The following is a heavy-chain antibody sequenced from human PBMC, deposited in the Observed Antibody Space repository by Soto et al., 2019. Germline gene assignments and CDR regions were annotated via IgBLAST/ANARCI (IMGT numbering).Heavy chain of an antibody. CDR3: ARDALPAH. V-gene: IGHV4-59*01. CDR2: IHHSGNT. Sequence: TSETLSLTCTVSGGSITNYYWSWIRQPPGKGLEWIGYIHHSGNTKCNPSLESRLTFSVDTSKNQFSLKLSAVSAADTAVYYCARDALPAHWSQGTLVTVSS. CDR1: GGSITNYY. J-gene: IGHJ4*02. D-gene: IGHD2-15*01.